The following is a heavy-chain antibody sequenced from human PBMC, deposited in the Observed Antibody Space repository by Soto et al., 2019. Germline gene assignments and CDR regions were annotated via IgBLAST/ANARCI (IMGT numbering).Heavy chain of an antibody. V-gene: IGHV1-18*01. J-gene: IGHJ4*02. CDR3: AREPNYFDY. Sequence: ASVKVSCKASGYTFSSYGIRRAPQAPVQGLEWMGWISAYNGNTKYAQKPQGRVTMTTATSTSTADMELRSLRSDDTAVYYCAREPNYFDYWGQGTLVTVSS. CDR1: GYTFSSYG. CDR2: ISAYNGNT.